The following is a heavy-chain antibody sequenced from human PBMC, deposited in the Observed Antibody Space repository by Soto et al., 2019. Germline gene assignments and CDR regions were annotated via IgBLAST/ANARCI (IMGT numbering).Heavy chain of an antibody. J-gene: IGHJ6*02. V-gene: IGHV4-30-4*01. Sequence: QVQLQESGPGLVKPSQTLSLTCTVSGGSISSGDHYWSWIRQPPGKGLEWIGYIYYSGNTYYNPSLKSRVSISVDTSKNQFSLKLSSETAADTAVYYCAGVRNYGVQGLGGMDVWGQGTTVTVSS. D-gene: IGHD4-17*01. CDR3: AGVRNYGVQGLGGMDV. CDR2: IYYSGNT. CDR1: GGSISSGDHY.